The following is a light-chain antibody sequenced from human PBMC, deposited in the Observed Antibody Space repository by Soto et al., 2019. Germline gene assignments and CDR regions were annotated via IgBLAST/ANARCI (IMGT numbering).Light chain of an antibody. J-gene: IGKJ5*01. Sequence: DIQMTQSPSSLSASVTDKVTITCRASQSISTYLNWYQQKPGQAPQLLIYSASNLQSGVHSRFSGSGSGTEFTLTISSLQPEDVAAYDCQQSYTTPVTFGQGTRLEIK. CDR3: QQSYTTPVT. CDR2: SAS. V-gene: IGKV1-39*01. CDR1: QSISTY.